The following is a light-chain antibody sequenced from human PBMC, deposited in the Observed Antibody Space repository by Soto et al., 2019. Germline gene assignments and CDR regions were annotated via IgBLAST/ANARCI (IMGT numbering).Light chain of an antibody. CDR3: QQRSNWPST. CDR1: QSVSSY. CDR2: DAS. Sequence: EIVLTQSPATLSLSPGERAALSCRASQSVSSYLAWYQQKPGQAPRLLIYDASKRAPGIPARFTGSGSGTDFTLTISSLEPEDFAVYSCQQRSNWPSTFGGGTKVEI. J-gene: IGKJ4*01. V-gene: IGKV3-11*01.